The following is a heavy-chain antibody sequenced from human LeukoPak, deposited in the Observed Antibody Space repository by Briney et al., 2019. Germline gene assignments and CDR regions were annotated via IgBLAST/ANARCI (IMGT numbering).Heavy chain of an antibody. CDR2: IWYDGSNK. CDR1: GFTFSSYG. J-gene: IGHJ5*02. D-gene: IGHD3-3*01. V-gene: IGHV3-33*01. CDR3: ARETLQDDFWSGYRDSNWFDP. Sequence: GRSLRLSCAASGFTFSSYGMHWVRQAPGKGLEWVAVIWYDGSNKYYADSVKGRFTISRDNSKNTLYLQMNSLRAEDTAVYYCARETLQDDFWSGYRDSNWFDPWGQGTLVTVSS.